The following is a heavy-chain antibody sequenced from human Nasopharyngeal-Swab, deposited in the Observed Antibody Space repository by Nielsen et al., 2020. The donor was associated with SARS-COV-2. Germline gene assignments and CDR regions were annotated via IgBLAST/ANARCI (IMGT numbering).Heavy chain of an antibody. V-gene: IGHV3-30*04. D-gene: IGHD2-2*01. CDR1: GFTFSSYA. J-gene: IGHJ3*02. CDR2: ISYDGSNK. Sequence: GESLKISCAASGFTFSSYAMHWVRQAPGKGLEWVAVISYDGSNKYYADSVKGRFTISRDNSKNTLYLQMNSLRAEDTAVYYSAREGDIVVVQDAFDIWGQGTMVTVSS. CDR3: AREGDIVVVQDAFDI.